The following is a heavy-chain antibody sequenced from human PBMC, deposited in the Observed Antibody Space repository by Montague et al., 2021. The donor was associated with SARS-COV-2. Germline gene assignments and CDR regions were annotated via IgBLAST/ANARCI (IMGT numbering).Heavy chain of an antibody. J-gene: IGHJ6*02. CDR1: GGSISSSNYY. CDR2: MYYSGST. CDR3: ARDDIVLQGGRKGMDV. V-gene: IGHV4-39*07. Sequence: SETLSLTCTVSGGSISSSNYYWGWIRQPPGKGLEWIGNMYYSGSTYYNPSLKSRVTISIDTSKNQFSLKLISVTAADTAVYYCARDDIVLQGGRKGMDVWGQGTTVTVSS. D-gene: IGHD2-15*01.